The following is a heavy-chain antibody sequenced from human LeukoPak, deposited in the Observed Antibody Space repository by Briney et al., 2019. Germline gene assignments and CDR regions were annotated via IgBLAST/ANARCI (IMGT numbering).Heavy chain of an antibody. Sequence: ASVKVSCKASGYTFTSYYMHWLRQAPGQGLEWVGIINPSGDATTYAQKFQGRVTITADESTSTAYMELSSLRSEDTAVYYCARVAGAHSSSWHRNWFDPWGQGTLVTVSS. CDR2: INPSGDAT. CDR1: GYTFTSYY. D-gene: IGHD6-13*01. J-gene: IGHJ5*02. CDR3: ARVAGAHSSSWHRNWFDP. V-gene: IGHV1-46*01.